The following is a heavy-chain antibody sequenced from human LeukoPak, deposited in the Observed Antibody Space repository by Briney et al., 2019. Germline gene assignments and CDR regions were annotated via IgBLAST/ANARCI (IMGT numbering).Heavy chain of an antibody. D-gene: IGHD2-15*01. V-gene: IGHV3-49*04. CDR3: TRGSGRFEY. CDR2: IRAKAYGGTT. CDR1: GFTFGDFP. J-gene: IGHJ4*02. Sequence: PVGSLRLSCAGSGFTFGDFPMTWVRQAPGKGLEWVGYIRAKAYGGTTEYAASVKGRFTISRDDSKRIDYLQMNSLQTEDTGIYYCTRGSGRFEYWGQGALVTVSS.